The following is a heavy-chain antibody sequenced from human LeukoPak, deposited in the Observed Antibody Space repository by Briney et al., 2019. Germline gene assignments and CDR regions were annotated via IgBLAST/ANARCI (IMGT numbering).Heavy chain of an antibody. V-gene: IGHV3-74*01. CDR1: GFTFSSYW. J-gene: IGHJ4*02. CDR2: INSDGGST. D-gene: IGHD5-24*01. CDR3: ARRIQGMAPYYFDY. Sequence: QPGGSLRLSCTASGFTFSSYWMHWVRQAPGEGLVWVSRINSDGGSTSYADSVKGRFTISRDNAKNTLYLQMNSLRAEDTAVYYCARRIQGMAPYYFDYWGQGTLVTVSS.